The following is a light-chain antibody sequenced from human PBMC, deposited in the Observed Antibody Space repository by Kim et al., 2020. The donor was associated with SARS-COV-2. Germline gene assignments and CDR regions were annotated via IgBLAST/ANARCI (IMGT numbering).Light chain of an antibody. J-gene: IGKJ1*01. CDR3: QQSGT. CDR1: QSISDW. Sequence: DIQMTQSPSTLSASVGDSVTITCRASQSISDWLAWYQQKPGKAPILLIYKASKLESGVPSRFSGSGSGTEFTLTISSLQPDDFATYYCQQSGTFGQGTKVDIK. V-gene: IGKV1-5*03. CDR2: KAS.